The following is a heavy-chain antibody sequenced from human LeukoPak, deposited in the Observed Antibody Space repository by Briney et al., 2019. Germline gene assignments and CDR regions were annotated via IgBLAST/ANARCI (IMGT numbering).Heavy chain of an antibody. D-gene: IGHD6-6*01. J-gene: IGHJ4*02. Sequence: GRSLRLSCAASGFTFSSYAMHWVRQAPGKGLEWVAVISYDGSNKYYADSVKGRFTISRDNSKNTLYLQMNSLRAEDTAVYYCARRFSSSTLGYWGQGTLVTVSS. CDR3: ARRFSSSTLGY. V-gene: IGHV3-30*04. CDR1: GFTFSSYA. CDR2: ISYDGSNK.